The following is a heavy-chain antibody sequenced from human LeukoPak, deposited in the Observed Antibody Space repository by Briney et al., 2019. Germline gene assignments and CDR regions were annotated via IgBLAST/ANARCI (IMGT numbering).Heavy chain of an antibody. CDR3: ARDKCINGVCYHY. Sequence: ASLKVSCKASGYNFFAYYLHWVRQAPGQGLEWMGWIDPHSGDTELAEKFQGRVAMTRVTSISTAYMELSRLRSDDTAMYYCARDKCINGVCYHYWGHGTLVTVSS. CDR2: IDPHSGDT. J-gene: IGHJ4*01. D-gene: IGHD2-8*01. CDR1: GYNFFAYY. V-gene: IGHV1-2*02.